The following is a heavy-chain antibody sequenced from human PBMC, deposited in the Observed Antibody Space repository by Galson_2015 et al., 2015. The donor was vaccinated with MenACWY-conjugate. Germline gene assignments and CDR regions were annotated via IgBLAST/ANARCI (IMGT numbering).Heavy chain of an antibody. J-gene: IGHJ5*02. D-gene: IGHD2-8*01. V-gene: IGHV3-53*01. CDR3: SRGYDWCSYFRA. CDR1: GFSVTDNR. CDR2: VDRVGAT. Sequence: SPRLSCAVSGFSVTDNRLSRVRQAPGKGPEWIAMVDRVGATIYADSVRGRFTVSRDNFKNTVILQMNSLRAEDTAVYRCSRGYDWCSYFRAWGQGAQVTVSS.